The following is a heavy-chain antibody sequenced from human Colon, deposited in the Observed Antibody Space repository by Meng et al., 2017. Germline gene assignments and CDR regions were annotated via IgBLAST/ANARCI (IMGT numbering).Heavy chain of an antibody. Sequence: QVALQASGPGLVKPSEALSLTCSVSGGSISTSGYYWGWIRQPPGKGLEWIGSIGHSGFTYYTPSLKSRVTVSIDTSRNQFSLWLTSVTAADTAVYYCVRSSGWVKTGFDPWGQGTLVTVSS. CDR1: GGSISTSGYY. V-gene: IGHV4-39*01. CDR2: IGHSGFT. D-gene: IGHD6-19*01. CDR3: VRSSGWVKTGFDP. J-gene: IGHJ5*02.